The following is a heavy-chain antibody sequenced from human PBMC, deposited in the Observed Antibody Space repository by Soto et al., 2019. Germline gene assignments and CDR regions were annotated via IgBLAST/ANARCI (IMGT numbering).Heavy chain of an antibody. CDR1: GFTFSSYA. D-gene: IGHD5-12*01. CDR3: AKAIRRDGYNFPQFFDY. Sequence: GGSLRLSCAASGFTFSSYAMSWVRQAPGKGLEWVSAISGSGGSTYYADSVKGRFTISRDNSKNTLYLQMNSLRAEDTAVYYCAKAIRRDGYNFPQFFDYWGQGTLVTVSS. J-gene: IGHJ4*02. CDR2: ISGSGGST. V-gene: IGHV3-23*01.